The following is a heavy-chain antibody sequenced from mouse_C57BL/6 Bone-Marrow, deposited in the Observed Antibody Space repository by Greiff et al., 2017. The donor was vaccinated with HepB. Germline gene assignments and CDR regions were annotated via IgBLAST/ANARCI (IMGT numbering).Heavy chain of an antibody. V-gene: IGHV1-55*01. CDR2: IYPGSGST. Sequence: QLQQPGAELVKPGASVKMSCKASGYTFTSYWITWVKQRPGQGLEWIGDIYPGSGSTNYNEKFKSKATLTVDTSSSTAYMQLSSLTSEDSAVYYCAKAYYSNSDFDYWGQGTTLTVSS. CDR1: GYTFTSYW. J-gene: IGHJ2*01. D-gene: IGHD2-5*01. CDR3: AKAYYSNSDFDY.